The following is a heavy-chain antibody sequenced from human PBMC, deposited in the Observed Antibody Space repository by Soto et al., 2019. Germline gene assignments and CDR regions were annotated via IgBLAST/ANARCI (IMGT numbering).Heavy chain of an antibody. J-gene: IGHJ5*02. CDR1: GGSLSGGSYY. CDR3: ARDWGPYWFDP. Sequence: SETLSLTCTVSGGSLSGGSYYWNWIRQPPGKQMEWIGYIYDSGATKYNPSLKSRVTISQNTSKTQFSLKMNSVTPSDTAVYYCARDWGPYWFDPWGQG. CDR2: IYDSGAT. V-gene: IGHV4-61*01. D-gene: IGHD3-16*01.